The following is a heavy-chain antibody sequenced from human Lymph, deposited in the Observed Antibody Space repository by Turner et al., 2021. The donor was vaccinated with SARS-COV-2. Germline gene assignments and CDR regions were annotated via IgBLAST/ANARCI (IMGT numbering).Heavy chain of an antibody. J-gene: IGHJ5*02. V-gene: IGHV1-8*01. CDR3: ARGAQLTVWFDP. CDR2: MNPNSGNT. CDR1: GYTFTSYD. Sequence: QVQLVQSGAEEEKPGASVKVSCKASGYTFTSYDINWVRQATGQGLEWMGWMNPNSGNTGYAQKFQGRVTMTRNTSISTAYMELSSLRSEDTAVYYCARGAQLTVWFDPWVQGTLVTVSS. D-gene: IGHD3-9*01.